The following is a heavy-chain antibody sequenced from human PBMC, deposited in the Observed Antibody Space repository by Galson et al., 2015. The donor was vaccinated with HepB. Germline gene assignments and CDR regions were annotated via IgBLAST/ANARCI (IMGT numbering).Heavy chain of an antibody. Sequence: SLRLSCAASGFTFSSYWRHWVRQAPGKGLVWVSRIKTDGSYTSYADSVKGRFTISRDNAKNTVYLEMNSRRTEDTSIYYCVRSSNFDTWGQGTLVTVSS. CDR3: VRSSNFDT. V-gene: IGHV3-74*01. CDR2: IKTDGSYT. D-gene: IGHD2-2*01. CDR1: GFTFSSYW. J-gene: IGHJ4*02.